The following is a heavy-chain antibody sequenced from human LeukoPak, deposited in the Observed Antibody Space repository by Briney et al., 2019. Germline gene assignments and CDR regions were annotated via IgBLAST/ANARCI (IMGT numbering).Heavy chain of an antibody. CDR1: GFTFSSYW. Sequence: GGSLRLSCAASGFTFSSYWMHWVRQAPGKGLVWVSRIDTDGSFTSYADSVRGRFTISRDNAKNSLFLQMNSLRAEDTALYYCARFGYGGKVDYWGQGTLVTVSS. D-gene: IGHD4-23*01. CDR3: ARFGYGGKVDY. V-gene: IGHV3-74*01. CDR2: IDTDGSFT. J-gene: IGHJ4*02.